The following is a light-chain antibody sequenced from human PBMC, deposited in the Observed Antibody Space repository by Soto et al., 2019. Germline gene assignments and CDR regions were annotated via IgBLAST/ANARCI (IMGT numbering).Light chain of an antibody. CDR3: QQYNNWPPWT. CDR1: QSVSSS. Sequence: EIVMTQSPATLSVSPGERATLSCRASQSVSSSLAWYQQKPGQAPRLLIYGASTRATGIPARFSGSGSGTEFTLTISSLQSEDSAVYYCQQYNNWPPWTFGQGTKVDI. V-gene: IGKV3-15*01. CDR2: GAS. J-gene: IGKJ1*01.